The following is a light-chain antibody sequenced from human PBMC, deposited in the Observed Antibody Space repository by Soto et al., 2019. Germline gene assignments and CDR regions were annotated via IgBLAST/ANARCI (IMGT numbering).Light chain of an antibody. CDR1: QSVSNNY. CDR3: XXXXXXXXIX. V-gene: IGKV3-20*01. CDR2: GAS. Sequence: EIVMTQSPATLFVSPGERATLSCRASQSVSNNYLAWYQQKPGQAPRLLIYGASTRATGIPDRFSGSGSGTDFTLTISRLEPEDFAVYXXXXXXXXXXIXFXQGTRLEIK. J-gene: IGKJ5*01.